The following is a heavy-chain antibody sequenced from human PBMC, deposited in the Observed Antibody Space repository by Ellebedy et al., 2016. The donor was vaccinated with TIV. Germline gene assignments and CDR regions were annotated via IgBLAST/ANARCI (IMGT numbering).Heavy chain of an antibody. CDR3: AKLSVGDIDAFDI. J-gene: IGHJ3*02. Sequence: GGSLRLSXAASGFSFSWHWMNWVRQAPGKGLEWVSVISGSGGTTYYADSVKGRFTISRDNSKNTLSLQMNSLRAEDTAVYYCAKLSVGDIDAFDIWGQGTMVTVSS. D-gene: IGHD1-26*01. CDR2: ISGSGGTT. V-gene: IGHV3-23*01. CDR1: GFSFSWHW.